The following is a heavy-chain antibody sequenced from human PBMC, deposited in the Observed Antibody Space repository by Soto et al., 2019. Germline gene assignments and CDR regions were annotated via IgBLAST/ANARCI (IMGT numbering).Heavy chain of an antibody. Sequence: SETLSLTCSVSGGSISRSTYFWGWIRQPPGKGLEWIAIIHDSGKTLYNPSLKSRVTISVDTSKNQFSLKLNSVTAADTAVYYCARHASLGDRLDPWGQGTLVTVSS. V-gene: IGHV4-39*01. CDR1: GGSISRSTYF. CDR2: IHDSGKT. CDR3: ARHASLGDRLDP. J-gene: IGHJ5*02. D-gene: IGHD6-6*01.